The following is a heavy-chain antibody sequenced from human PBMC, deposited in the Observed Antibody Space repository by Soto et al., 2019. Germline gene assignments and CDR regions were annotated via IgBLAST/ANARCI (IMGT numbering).Heavy chain of an antibody. CDR1: GFTFGDYA. J-gene: IGHJ4*03. CDR3: TRARGRCSRGSCYPHF. Sequence: GGSLRLSCTASGFTFGDYAMSWFRQAPGKGLEWVGFIRSKAYGGTTEYAASVKGRFTSSRDDSKSIAYLQMNSLKTEDTAVYYCTRARGRCSRGSCYPHFWGQGTLVTVSS. V-gene: IGHV3-49*03. D-gene: IGHD2-15*01. CDR2: IRSKAYGGTT.